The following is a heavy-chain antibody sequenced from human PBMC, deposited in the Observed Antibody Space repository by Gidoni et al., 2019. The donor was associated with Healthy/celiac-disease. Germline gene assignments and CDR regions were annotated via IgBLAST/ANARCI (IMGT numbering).Heavy chain of an antibody. Sequence: QVQLVQSGAEVKKPGSSVKVPCKASGGTFSSYAISWVRQAPGQGIEWMGGISPIFGTANYAKKFQGRVTITEDKSTSTAYMELSSLRSEDTAVYYCARELPIAVAGMRGAFDIWGQGTMVTVSS. D-gene: IGHD6-19*01. CDR2: ISPIFGTA. V-gene: IGHV1-69*06. J-gene: IGHJ3*02. CDR3: ARELPIAVAGMRGAFDI. CDR1: GGTFSSYA.